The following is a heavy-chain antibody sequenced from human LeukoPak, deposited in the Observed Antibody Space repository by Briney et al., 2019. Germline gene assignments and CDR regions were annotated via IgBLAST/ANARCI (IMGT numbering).Heavy chain of an antibody. Sequence: GGSLRLSCAAAGLTFSNYGMHWVRQAPGKGLQWVAYIRYDGRNKYSADSVKGRFTIYRDNSKSTLYLQMNSLRAEDTAVYYCARGPQLTYFYYMDVWGKGTTVTVSS. CDR2: IRYDGRNK. CDR3: ARGPQLTYFYYMDV. CDR1: GLTFSNYG. J-gene: IGHJ6*03. V-gene: IGHV3-30*02. D-gene: IGHD5-24*01.